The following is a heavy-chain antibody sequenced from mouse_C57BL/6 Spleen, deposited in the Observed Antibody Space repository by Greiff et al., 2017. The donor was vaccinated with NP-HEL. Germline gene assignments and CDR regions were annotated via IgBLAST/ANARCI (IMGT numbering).Heavy chain of an antibody. CDR3: ARHEDYGDYDYDGYYFDY. CDR1: GYTFTEYT. V-gene: IGHV1-62-2*01. J-gene: IGHJ2*01. Sequence: VKLMESGAELVKPGASVKLSCKASGYTFTEYTIHWVKQRSGQGLEWIGWFYPGSGSIKYNEKFKDKATLTADKSSSTVYMELSRLTSEDSAVYFCARHEDYGDYDYDGYYFDYWGQGTTLTVSS. CDR2: FYPGSGSI. D-gene: IGHD2-4*01.